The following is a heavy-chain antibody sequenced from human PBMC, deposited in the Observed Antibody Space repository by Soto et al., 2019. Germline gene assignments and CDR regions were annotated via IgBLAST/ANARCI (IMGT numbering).Heavy chain of an antibody. D-gene: IGHD2-15*01. V-gene: IGHV1-2*04. Sequence: QVQLVQSGAEVKKPGASVKVSCKASGYTFTGYYMHWVRQAPGQGLEWMGWINPNSGGTNYAQKFQGWVTMTRDTSISTAYMELSRLRSDDTAVYYCAREGGYCSGGSCTTANYGMDVWGQGTTVTVSS. CDR3: AREGGYCSGGSCTTANYGMDV. J-gene: IGHJ6*02. CDR2: INPNSGGT. CDR1: GYTFTGYY.